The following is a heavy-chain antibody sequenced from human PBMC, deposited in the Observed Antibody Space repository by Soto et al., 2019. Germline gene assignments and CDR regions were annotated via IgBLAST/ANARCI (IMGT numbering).Heavy chain of an antibody. J-gene: IGHJ6*02. CDR2: IDPSDSYT. Sequence: ESLKISSKGSGSSFTSYCISCVRQIPCKRLEWMGRIDPSDSYTNYSPSFQGHVTISADKSISTAYLQWSSLKASDTAMYYCARHRCSSTSCYRALDYYGMDVWGQGTTVTVSS. V-gene: IGHV5-10-1*01. D-gene: IGHD2-2*02. CDR3: ARHRCSSTSCYRALDYYGMDV. CDR1: GSSFTSYC.